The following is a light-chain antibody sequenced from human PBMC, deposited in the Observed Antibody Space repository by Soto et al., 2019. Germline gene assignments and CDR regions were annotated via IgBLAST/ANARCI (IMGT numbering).Light chain of an antibody. CDR2: GAS. Sequence: IVMTQSPATLSVSPWERSTLSCRASQSVSSNLAWYQQKPGQPPRLLIYGASTRATGVPGRFSGSGSGTEFTLTISSLQSEDFAVYYCQQYNDWWTFGQGTKVDI. CDR1: QSVSSN. J-gene: IGKJ1*01. V-gene: IGKV3-15*01. CDR3: QQYNDWWT.